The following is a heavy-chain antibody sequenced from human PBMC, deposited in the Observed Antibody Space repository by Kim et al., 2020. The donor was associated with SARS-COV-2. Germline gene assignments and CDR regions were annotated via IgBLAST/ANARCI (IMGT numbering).Heavy chain of an antibody. CDR1: GYTFTGNA. D-gene: IGHD4-17*01. CDR2: INTDNGDT. Sequence: ASVKVSCKASGYTFTGNAMHWVRQAPGQRLEWMAWINTDNGDTIYSQKLQGRLIISRDTSASTAYMELSGLTPEDTAVYYCVRDGGIYYGDYLYWGQGTLVTVSS. J-gene: IGHJ4*02. V-gene: IGHV1-3*04. CDR3: VRDGGIYYGDYLY.